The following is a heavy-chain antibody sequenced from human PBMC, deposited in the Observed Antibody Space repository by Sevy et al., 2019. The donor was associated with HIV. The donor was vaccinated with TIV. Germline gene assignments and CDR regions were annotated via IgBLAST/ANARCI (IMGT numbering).Heavy chain of an antibody. CDR2: IDCDDDK. V-gene: IGHV2-70*01. CDR1: GFSLSTSGMC. Sequence: SGPTLVNPTQTLTLTCTFSGFSLSTSGMCVSWIRQPPGKALEWLALIDCDDDKYYSTSLKTRLTISKDTSKNQVVLTMTNMDPVDTATYYCARSPPYGSGSYLDPNFDYWGQGTLVTVSS. CDR3: ARSPPYGSGSYLDPNFDY. D-gene: IGHD3-10*01. J-gene: IGHJ4*02.